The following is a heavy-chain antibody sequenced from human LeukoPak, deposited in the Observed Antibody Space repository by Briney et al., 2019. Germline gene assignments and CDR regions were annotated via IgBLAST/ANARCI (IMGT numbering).Heavy chain of an antibody. Sequence: SQTLSLTCTVSGGSVSSRSNYWSWIRQPAGKGLEWIGRIYISGSTNYNPSLKSRVTISVDTSKNQFSLKLTSVTAADTAVYYYARGDGWFDPWGQGTLVTVSS. V-gene: IGHV4-61*02. CDR3: ARGDGWFDP. CDR1: GGSVSSRSNY. J-gene: IGHJ5*02. D-gene: IGHD2-21*02. CDR2: IYISGST.